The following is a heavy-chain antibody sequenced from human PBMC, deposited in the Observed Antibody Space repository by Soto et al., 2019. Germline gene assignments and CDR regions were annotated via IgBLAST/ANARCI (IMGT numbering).Heavy chain of an antibody. CDR3: ARVLYDILTGYSSPGLGWFDP. Sequence: ASVKVSCKASGYTFTSYAMHWVRQAPGQRLEWMGWINAGNGNTKYSQKFQGRVTITRDTSASTAYLELGSLRSEDTAVYYCARVLYDILTGYSSPGLGWFDPWGQGTLVTVSS. CDR1: GYTFTSYA. CDR2: INAGNGNT. D-gene: IGHD3-9*01. J-gene: IGHJ5*02. V-gene: IGHV1-3*01.